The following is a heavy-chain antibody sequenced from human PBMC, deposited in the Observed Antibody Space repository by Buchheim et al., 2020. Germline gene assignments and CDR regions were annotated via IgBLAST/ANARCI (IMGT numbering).Heavy chain of an antibody. CDR1: GYTFTSYD. CDR3: ARDYVLMVYAYYYYGMDV. V-gene: IGHV1-8*01. CDR2: MNPNSGNT. J-gene: IGHJ6*02. D-gene: IGHD2-8*01. Sequence: QVQLVQSGAEVKKPGASVKVSCKASGYTFTSYDINWVRQATGQGLEWMGWMNPNSGNTGYAQKFQGRVTMTRDTSISTAYMELSRLRSDDTAVYYCARDYVLMVYAYYYYGMDVWGQGTT.